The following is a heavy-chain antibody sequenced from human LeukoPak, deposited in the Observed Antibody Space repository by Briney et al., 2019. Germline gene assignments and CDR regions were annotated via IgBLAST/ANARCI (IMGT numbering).Heavy chain of an antibody. CDR3: AHRNSGLAAAGFEF. V-gene: IGHV2-5*02. Sequence: ESGPTLVKPSQTLTLTCTFSGFSLSTSGAGVGWIRQPPGKALEWLGIIYWDDDERYSPSLKSRLTITKDTSKNQVVLTMTNMDPVDTATYYCAHRNSGLAAAGFEFWGQGTLVTVSS. CDR1: GFSLSTSGAG. D-gene: IGHD6-13*01. J-gene: IGHJ4*02. CDR2: IYWDDDE.